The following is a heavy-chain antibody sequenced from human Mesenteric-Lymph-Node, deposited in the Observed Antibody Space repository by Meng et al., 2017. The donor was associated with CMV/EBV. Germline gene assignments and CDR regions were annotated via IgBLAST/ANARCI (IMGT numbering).Heavy chain of an antibody. J-gene: IGHJ4*02. CDR2: ISSSSSTI. CDR3: ARDAGSVQLWSFPDY. Sequence: GESLKISCAASGFTFSSYSMNWVRQAPGKGLEWVSYISSSSSTIYYADSVKGRFTISRDNAKNSLYLQMNSLRAEDTAVYYCARDAGSVQLWSFPDYWGQGTLVTVSS. CDR1: GFTFSSYS. V-gene: IGHV3-48*04. D-gene: IGHD5-18*01.